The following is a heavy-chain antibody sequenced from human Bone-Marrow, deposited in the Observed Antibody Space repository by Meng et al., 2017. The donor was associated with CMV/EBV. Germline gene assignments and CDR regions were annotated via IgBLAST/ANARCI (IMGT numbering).Heavy chain of an antibody. J-gene: IGHJ3*02. CDR3: AKGYYETGRYPTYAFDI. D-gene: IGHD3-22*01. Sequence: GGSLRLSCAASGFTFSSYDMHWVRQATGKGLEWVSAIGTAGDTYYPGSVKGRFTISRENAKNSLYLQMNSLRAGDTAVYYCAKGYYETGRYPTYAFDIWGQGKMVTVSS. V-gene: IGHV3-13*01. CDR2: IGTAGDT. CDR1: GFTFSSYD.